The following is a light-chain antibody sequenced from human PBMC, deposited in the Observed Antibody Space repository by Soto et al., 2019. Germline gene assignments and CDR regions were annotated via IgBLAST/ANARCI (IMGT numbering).Light chain of an antibody. CDR1: QGIRNY. V-gene: IGKV1-9*01. J-gene: IGKJ4*01. Sequence: DIQLTQSPSFLSASVGDRVTITCRASQGIRNYLAWYQQKPGKAPELLIYAASTLQSGVPSTFSGSGSGTEFTLTSSSLQPEDFATYSCQHRNSYPVTFGGGTKVEIK. CDR3: QHRNSYPVT. CDR2: AAS.